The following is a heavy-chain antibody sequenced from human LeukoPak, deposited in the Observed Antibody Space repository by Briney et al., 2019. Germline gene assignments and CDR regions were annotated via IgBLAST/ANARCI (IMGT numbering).Heavy chain of an antibody. V-gene: IGHV3-30*18. Sequence: PGRSQTPACAASGFTISSYGMHWDRQAPGKGLEWVAVISYDGSNKYYADSVKGRFTISRDNSENTLYLQMNSLRAEDTAVYYCAKDLSRIVGVTRYSFDVWGQGTMVTVFS. J-gene: IGHJ3*01. CDR3: AKDLSRIVGVTRYSFDV. CDR2: ISYDGSNK. D-gene: IGHD1-26*01. CDR1: GFTISSYG.